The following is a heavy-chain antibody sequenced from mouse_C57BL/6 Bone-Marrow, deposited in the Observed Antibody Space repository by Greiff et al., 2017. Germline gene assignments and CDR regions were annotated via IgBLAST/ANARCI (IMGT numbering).Heavy chain of an antibody. CDR3: ARDDYYGSSRAWFAY. CDR1: GYTFTSYT. D-gene: IGHD1-1*01. J-gene: IGHJ3*01. Sequence: VKLQESGAELARPGASVKMSCKASGYTFTSYTMHWVKQRPGQGLEWIGYINPSSGYTKYNQKFKDKATLTADRSSSTAYMQLSSLTSDDSAVYYCARDDYYGSSRAWFAYWGQGTLVTVSA. CDR2: INPSSGYT. V-gene: IGHV1-4*01.